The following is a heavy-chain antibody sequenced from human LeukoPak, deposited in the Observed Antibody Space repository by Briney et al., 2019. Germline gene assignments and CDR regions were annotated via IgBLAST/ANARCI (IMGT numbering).Heavy chain of an antibody. CDR1: GFPFSKAW. CDR3: TTGGIWRMVSGEDR. J-gene: IGHJ5*02. V-gene: IGHV3-15*01. CDR2: IKSKTDSGTT. Sequence: GGSLRLSCAVFGPGFPFSKAWMSWVRQAPGKGLEWVGRIKSKTDSGTTDYAAPVKGRFTILRVDAKNTLYLQMNSLKIEDTGVYYCTTGGIWRMVSGEDRWGQGTLVAVSS. D-gene: IGHD3-3*01.